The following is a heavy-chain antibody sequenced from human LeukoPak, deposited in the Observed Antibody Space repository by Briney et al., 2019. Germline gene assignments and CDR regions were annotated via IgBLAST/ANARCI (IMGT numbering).Heavy chain of an antibody. D-gene: IGHD1-26*01. CDR2: ISSSGSTI. CDR3: ARAEVGANHFDY. V-gene: IGHV3-48*03. Sequence: GGSLRLSCAAPGFTFSSYEMNWVRQAPGKGLEWVSYISSSGSTIYYADSVKGRFTISRDNAKNSLYLQMNSLRAEDTAVYYCARAEVGANHFDYWGQGTLVTVCS. J-gene: IGHJ4*02. CDR1: GFTFSSYE.